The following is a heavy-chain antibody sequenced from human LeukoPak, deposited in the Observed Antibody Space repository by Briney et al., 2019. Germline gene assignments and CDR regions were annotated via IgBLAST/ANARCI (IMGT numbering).Heavy chain of an antibody. J-gene: IGHJ4*02. D-gene: IGHD3-16*01. V-gene: IGHV3-23*01. Sequence: GGSLRLSCAASGFTFSSYAMSWVRQAPGKGLEWVSAISGSGGSTYYADSVKGRFTISRDNSKNTLYLQMNSLRAEDTAVYYCAKDTDWGGLRSPFDYWGQGTLVTVSS. CDR3: AKDTDWGGLRSPFDY. CDR2: ISGSGGST. CDR1: GFTFSSYA.